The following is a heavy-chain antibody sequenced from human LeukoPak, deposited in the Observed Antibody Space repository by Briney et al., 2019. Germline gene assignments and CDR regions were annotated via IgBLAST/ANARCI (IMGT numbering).Heavy chain of an antibody. CDR3: ARESAPGGISHFDY. J-gene: IGHJ4*02. D-gene: IGHD4-23*01. V-gene: IGHV4-61*02. Sequence: SETLSLTCTVSGGSISSGSYYWSWIRQPAGKGLEWIGRIYTSGSTNYNPSLKSRVTISVDTSKNQFSLKLSSVTAADTAVYYCARESAPGGISHFDYWGQGTPVTVSS. CDR1: GGSISSGSYY. CDR2: IYTSGST.